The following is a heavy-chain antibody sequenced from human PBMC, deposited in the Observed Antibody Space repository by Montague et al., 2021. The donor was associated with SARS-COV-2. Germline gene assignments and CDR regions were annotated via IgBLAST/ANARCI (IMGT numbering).Heavy chain of an antibody. CDR2: LYYTGST. J-gene: IGHJ5*02. V-gene: IGHV4-39*01. CDR3: ARDSSSWYYWFDP. Sequence: SETLSLTCTVSGGSISSSSYYWGWIRQPPGKGLEWIGSLYYTGSTYYNPSLKSPVTISVDTSKNQFSLKLSSVTAADTAVYYCARDSSSWYYWFDPWGQGTLVNVSS. CDR1: GGSISSSSYY. D-gene: IGHD6-13*01.